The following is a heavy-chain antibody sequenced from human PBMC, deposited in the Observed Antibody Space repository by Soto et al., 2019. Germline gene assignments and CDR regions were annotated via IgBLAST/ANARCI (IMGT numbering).Heavy chain of an antibody. J-gene: IGHJ3*02. Sequence: GGSLRLSCAASGFTFSSFGMHWVRQAPGKGLEWVANMCDDGNTKYYVDSVKGRFTILGDSAGNSLLLKMASLRAEDTAVYFCAAYNTSRHAAFDIWGRGTLVTVSS. V-gene: IGHV3-7*01. CDR3: AAYNTSRHAAFDI. CDR1: GFTFSSFG. D-gene: IGHD1-20*01. CDR2: MCDDGNTK.